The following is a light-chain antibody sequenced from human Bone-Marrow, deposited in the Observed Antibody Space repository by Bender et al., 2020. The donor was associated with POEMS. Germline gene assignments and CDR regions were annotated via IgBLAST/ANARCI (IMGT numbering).Light chain of an antibody. V-gene: IGLV2-14*02. J-gene: IGLJ2*01. CDR2: DVS. CDR3: SSYGGNNDVL. CDR1: SSDIGTYNV. Sequence: QSALTQPASVSGSPGQSITISCTGTSSDIGTYNVVSWYQQHPGNAPKLVIYDVSHWPSGVSHRFLGSKSGNTASLTVSGLQAEDDADYYCSSYGGNNDVLFGGGTKLTVL.